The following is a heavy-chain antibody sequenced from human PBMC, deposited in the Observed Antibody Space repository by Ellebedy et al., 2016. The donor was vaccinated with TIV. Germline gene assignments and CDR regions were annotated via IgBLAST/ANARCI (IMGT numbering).Heavy chain of an antibody. CDR2: ISRSGGST. V-gene: IGHV3-23*01. CDR3: ANVYSSTWADS. Sequence: PGGSLRLSCAASGFTFSNYAMSWVRQAPGKGLEWVSAISRSGGSTYYAGSVKGRFTISRDNSKDTLYLQMHSLRAEDTAVYYCANVYSSTWADSWGQGTLVTVSS. CDR1: GFTFSNYA. J-gene: IGHJ4*02. D-gene: IGHD6-13*01.